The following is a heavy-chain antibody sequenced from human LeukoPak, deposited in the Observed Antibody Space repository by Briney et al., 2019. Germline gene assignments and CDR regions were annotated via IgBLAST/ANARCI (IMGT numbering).Heavy chain of an antibody. CDR1: GFIFTNYF. D-gene: IGHD3-3*01. V-gene: IGHV3-7*01. CDR3: ATERGGRTGVYYLYYFEY. Sequence: PGGSLRLSCAASGFIFTNYFMSWVRQAPGKGLEWVASIKHDGSEKYYVDSVRGRFTISRDNTMNSLYLQMSSLRAEDTAVYYCATERGGRTGVYYLYYFEYWGRGTLVTFSS. J-gene: IGHJ4*02. CDR2: IKHDGSEK.